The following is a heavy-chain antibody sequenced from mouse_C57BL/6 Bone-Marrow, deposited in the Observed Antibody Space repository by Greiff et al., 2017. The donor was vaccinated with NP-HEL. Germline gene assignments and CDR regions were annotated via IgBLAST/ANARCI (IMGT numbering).Heavy chain of an antibody. CDR1: GYTFTSYW. CDR2: IDPSDSYT. J-gene: IGHJ2*01. D-gene: IGHD2-2*01. CDR3: ARGGYLYYFDY. Sequence: QVQLQQPGAELVMPGASVKLSCKASGYTFTSYWMHWVKQRPGPGLEWIGEIDPSDSYTNYNQKFKGKSTLTVDKSSSTAYMQLSSLTSEDSAVYYCARGGYLYYFDYWGQGTTLTVSS. V-gene: IGHV1-69*01.